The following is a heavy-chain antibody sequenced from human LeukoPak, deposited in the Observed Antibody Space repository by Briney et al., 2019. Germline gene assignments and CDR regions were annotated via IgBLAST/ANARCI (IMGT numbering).Heavy chain of an antibody. CDR2: IQQDGSEK. CDR1: GFTFSSYW. D-gene: IGHD2-21*02. J-gene: IGHJ3*02. V-gene: IGHV3-7*01. Sequence: GGSLRLSCAASGFTFSSYWMSWVRQAPGKGLEWVANIQQDGSEKYYVDSVKGRFTISRDSAKNSLYLQMNSLRAEDTAVYYCARVGYCGGDCYLHGAFDIWGQGTMVTVSS. CDR3: ARVGYCGGDCYLHGAFDI.